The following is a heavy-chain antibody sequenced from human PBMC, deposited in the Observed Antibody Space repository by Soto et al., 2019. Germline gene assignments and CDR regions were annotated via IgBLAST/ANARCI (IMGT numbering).Heavy chain of an antibody. CDR2: ISNQGDTT. J-gene: IGHJ4*02. CDR1: GFTFSVYK. Sequence: GSLRLSCSTSGFTFSVYKMHWVRQAPGKGLEYVSGISNQGDTTYYADSVKGRFTISRDNSKNTLCFQMSSLRPEDTAVYYCAAAKLLPFEYWGQGTQVTVSS. D-gene: IGHD2-15*01. V-gene: IGHV3-64D*06. CDR3: AAAKLLPFEY.